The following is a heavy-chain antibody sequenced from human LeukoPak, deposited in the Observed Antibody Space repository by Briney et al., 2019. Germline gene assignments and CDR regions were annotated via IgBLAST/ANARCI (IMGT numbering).Heavy chain of an antibody. J-gene: IGHJ5*02. D-gene: IGHD3-10*01. CDR1: GGSISSGGYA. Sequence: SQTLSLTCAVSGGSISSGGYAWSWIRQPPGKGLEWIGYIYHSESTYYNPSLKSRVTISVDRSKNQFSLKLSSGTAADTAVYYCARGMLYYYGSGSPTLDPWGQGTLVTVSS. CDR3: ARGMLYYYGSGSPTLDP. CDR2: IYHSEST. V-gene: IGHV4-30-2*01.